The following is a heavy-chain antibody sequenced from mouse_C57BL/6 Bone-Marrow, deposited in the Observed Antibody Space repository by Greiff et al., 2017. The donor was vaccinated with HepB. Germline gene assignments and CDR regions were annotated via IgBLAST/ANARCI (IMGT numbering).Heavy chain of an antibody. D-gene: IGHD1-1*01. CDR3: AATTVVLRYYYAMDY. CDR2: IDPNSGGT. CDR1: GYTFTSYW. V-gene: IGHV1-72*01. J-gene: IGHJ4*01. Sequence: QVQLQQPGAELVKPGASVKLSCKASGYTFTSYWMHWVKQRPGRGLEWIGRIDPNSGGTKYNEKFKSKATLTVDKPSSKAYMQLSSLTSEDSAVYYCAATTVVLRYYYAMDYWGQGTSVTVSS.